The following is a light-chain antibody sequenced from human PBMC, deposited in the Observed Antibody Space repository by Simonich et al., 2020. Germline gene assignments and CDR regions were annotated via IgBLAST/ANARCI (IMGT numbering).Light chain of an antibody. CDR1: QSVSSSY. V-gene: IGKV3D-20*01. CDR2: DAS. Sequence: EIVLTQSPGTLSLSPGERATLSCRASQSVSSSYLAWYQQKPGLAPRLLIYDASIRATGIPDRFSGSGSGTDFTLTISRLEPEDFAVYYCQQYGSSPGTFGQGTKVEIK. J-gene: IGKJ1*01. CDR3: QQYGSSPGT.